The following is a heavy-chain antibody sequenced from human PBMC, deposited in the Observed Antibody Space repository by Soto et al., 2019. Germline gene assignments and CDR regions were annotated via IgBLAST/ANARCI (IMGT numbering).Heavy chain of an antibody. D-gene: IGHD4-17*01. J-gene: IGHJ4*02. CDR1: GGSISSSSYY. CDR2: VYYSGST. CDR3: ARNYGDYFNY. Sequence: SETLSLTCTVSGGSISSSSYYWGWIRQPPGKGLEWIGKVYYSGSTYYNPSLKSRVTISVDTSKNQFSLRLTSVTAADTAVYYCARNYGDYFNYWGQGALVTVSS. V-gene: IGHV4-39*01.